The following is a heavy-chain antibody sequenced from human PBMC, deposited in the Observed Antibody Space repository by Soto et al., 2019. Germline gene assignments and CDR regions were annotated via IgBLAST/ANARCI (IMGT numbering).Heavy chain of an antibody. CDR3: AKVRRTYYDFWSGYSSLGY. Sequence: EVQLLESGGGLVQPGGSLRLSCAASGFTFSSYAMSWVRQAPGKGLEWVSAISGSGGSTYYADSVKGRFTISRDNSKNTLYLQMNSLRAEDTAVYYCAKVRRTYYDFWSGYSSLGYWGQGPLVTVSS. V-gene: IGHV3-23*01. D-gene: IGHD3-3*01. J-gene: IGHJ4*02. CDR2: ISGSGGST. CDR1: GFTFSSYA.